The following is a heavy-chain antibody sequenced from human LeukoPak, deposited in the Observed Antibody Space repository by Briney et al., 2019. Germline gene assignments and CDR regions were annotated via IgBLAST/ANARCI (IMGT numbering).Heavy chain of an antibody. Sequence: GGSLRLSCAASGFTFSSYAMHWVRQAPGKGLEWVAVISYDGSNKYYADSVKGRFTISRDNSKNTLYLQMNSLRAEDTAVYYCARDEKDYGDSYFDYWGQGTLATVSS. CDR3: ARDEKDYGDSYFDY. D-gene: IGHD4-17*01. V-gene: IGHV3-30-3*01. CDR1: GFTFSSYA. J-gene: IGHJ4*02. CDR2: ISYDGSNK.